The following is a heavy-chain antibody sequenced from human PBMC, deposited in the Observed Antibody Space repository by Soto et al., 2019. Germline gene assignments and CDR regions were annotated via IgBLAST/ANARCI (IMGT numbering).Heavy chain of an antibody. CDR1: GDSVSSNSAA. CDR3: ARDKWSGYYDSSGYDY. V-gene: IGHV6-1*01. CDR2: TYYRSKWYN. D-gene: IGHD3-22*01. Sequence: PSQTLSLTCAISGDSVSSNSAAWNWIRQSPSGGLEWLGRTYYRSKWYNDYAVSVKSRITINPDTSKNQFSLQLNSVTPEDTAVYYCARDKWSGYYDSSGYDYWGQGTLVTVSS. J-gene: IGHJ4*02.